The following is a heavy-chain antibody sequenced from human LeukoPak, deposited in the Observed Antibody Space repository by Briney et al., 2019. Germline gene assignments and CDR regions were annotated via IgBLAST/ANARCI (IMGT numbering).Heavy chain of an antibody. CDR3: ARTKSGYVIDDY. D-gene: IGHD5-12*01. CDR2: ISPYDGST. Sequence: ASVKVSCKASGYTFSTYGISWVRQAPGQGLEWMGWISPYDGSTHFAQNVQGRVTLTTDTSTTTAYMELKGLISDDTAVYYCARTKSGYVIDDYWGQGTLVTVSS. CDR1: GYTFSTYG. J-gene: IGHJ4*02. V-gene: IGHV1-18*01.